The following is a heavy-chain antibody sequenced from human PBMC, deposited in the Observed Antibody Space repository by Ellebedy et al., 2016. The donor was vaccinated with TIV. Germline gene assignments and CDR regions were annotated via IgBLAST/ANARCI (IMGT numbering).Heavy chain of an antibody. CDR1: GFTFSSYA. J-gene: IGHJ6*02. V-gene: IGHV3-30*04. CDR3: ARDAVQFYYYGMDV. CDR2: VSYDGRNK. Sequence: GESLKISCAASGFTFSSYAIHWVRQAPGKGLEWVAVVSYDGRNKYYADSVEGRFTISRDNSKNTLYLQMNSLRPEDTAVYYCARDAVQFYYYGMDVWGQGTTVTVSS.